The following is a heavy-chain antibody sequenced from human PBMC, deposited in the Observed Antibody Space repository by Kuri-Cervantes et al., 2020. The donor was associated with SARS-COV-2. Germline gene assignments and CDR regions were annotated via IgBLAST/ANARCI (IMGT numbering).Heavy chain of an antibody. V-gene: IGHV3-9*01. Sequence: LSLTCAASGFTFDDYAMHWVRQAPGKGLEWVSGISWNSGSIGYADSEKGRFTISRDNAKNSLYLQMNSLRAEDTAVYYCVRDGDHWNFDYWGQGTLVTVSS. CDR1: GFTFDDYA. CDR3: VRDGDHWNFDY. D-gene: IGHD1-1*01. CDR2: ISWNSGSI. J-gene: IGHJ4*02.